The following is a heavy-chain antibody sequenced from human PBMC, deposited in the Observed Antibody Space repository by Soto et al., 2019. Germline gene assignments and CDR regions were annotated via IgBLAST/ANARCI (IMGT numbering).Heavy chain of an antibody. CDR3: ARDSGRDIVVVVAASYFDY. CDR1: GGSISSSSYY. D-gene: IGHD2-15*01. CDR2: IYYSGST. Sequence: QLQLQESGPGLVKPSETLSLTCTVSGGSISSSSYYWGWIRQPPGKGLEWIGSIYYSGSTYYNPSLKSRVTISVDTSKNQFSLKLSCVTAADTAVYYCARDSGRDIVVVVAASYFDYWGQGTLVTVSS. J-gene: IGHJ4*02. V-gene: IGHV4-39*02.